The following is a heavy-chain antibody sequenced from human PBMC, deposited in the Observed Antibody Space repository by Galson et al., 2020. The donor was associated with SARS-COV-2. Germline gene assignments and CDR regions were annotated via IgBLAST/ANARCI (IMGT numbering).Heavy chain of an antibody. CDR2: ISSSGSTI. V-gene: IGHV3-48*03. CDR3: ARVSVDYDYVWGSYRPNYFDY. D-gene: IGHD3-16*02. CDR1: GFTFSSYE. Sequence: GESLKISCAASGFTFSSYEMNWVRQAPGKGLEWVSYISSSGSTIYYADSVKGRFTISRDNAKNSLYLQMNSLRAKDTAVYYCARVSVDYDYVWGSYRPNYFDYWGQGTLVTVSS. J-gene: IGHJ4*02.